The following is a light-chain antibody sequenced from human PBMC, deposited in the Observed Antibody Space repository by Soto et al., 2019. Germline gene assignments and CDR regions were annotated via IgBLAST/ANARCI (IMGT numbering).Light chain of an antibody. J-gene: IGKJ4*01. V-gene: IGKV3-11*01. CDR3: HQRYIWPPLT. CDR1: QSVENY. Sequence: EIVLTQSPATLSLSPGERATLSCRASQSVENYLSWCHQKRGHAPRRLIYDTSNSAAGIPHRFIGSGSGTDFSPPTSSLEPDDFAVYYCHQRYIWPPLTFGGGTKVEIK. CDR2: DTS.